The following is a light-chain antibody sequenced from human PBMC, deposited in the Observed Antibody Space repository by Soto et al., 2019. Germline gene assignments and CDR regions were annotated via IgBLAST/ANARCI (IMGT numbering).Light chain of an antibody. CDR1: QSVYSN. CDR2: ESS. CDR3: QQYQSWPLT. V-gene: IGKV3-15*01. Sequence: EIVMTQSPAHLSLSPGERATLSCRASQSVYSNLALYQQKPGQTPRLLIYESSTRATGIPARFSGGGSGTEFTLTISSLQSEDFADYFCQQYQSWPLTFGGGTKVEIK. J-gene: IGKJ4*02.